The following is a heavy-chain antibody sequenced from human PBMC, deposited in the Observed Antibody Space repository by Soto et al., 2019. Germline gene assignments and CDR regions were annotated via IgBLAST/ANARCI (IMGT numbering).Heavy chain of an antibody. CDR2: ISAYNGNT. J-gene: IGHJ4*02. V-gene: IGHV1-18*01. CDR1: GYTFTSYG. D-gene: IGHD3-10*01. Sequence: ASLKVSCKASGYTFTSYGISWARQAPGQGLEWMGWISAYNGNTNYAQKLQGRVTMTTDTSTSTAYMELRSLRSDYTAVSYLVKEDPPNYGSGSSFDSWIQEPLDTVSP. CDR3: VKEDPPNYGSGSSFDS.